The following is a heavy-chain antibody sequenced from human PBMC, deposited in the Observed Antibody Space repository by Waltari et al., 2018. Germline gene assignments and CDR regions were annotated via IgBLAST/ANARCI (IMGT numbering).Heavy chain of an antibody. CDR1: GYTFTDYY. J-gene: IGHJ4*02. CDR3: ATDRGAPGVTTNDY. D-gene: IGHD3-22*01. CDR2: VDPEEGET. Sequence: EVQLVQSGAEVKKPGATVKISCKASGYTFTDYYMHWVQQAPGKGLEWMGRVDPEEGETIYAEKFQGRVTITADTSTYTAYMELRRLRSEATAVYYCATDRGAPGVTTNDYWGQGTLVTVSS. V-gene: IGHV1-69-2*01.